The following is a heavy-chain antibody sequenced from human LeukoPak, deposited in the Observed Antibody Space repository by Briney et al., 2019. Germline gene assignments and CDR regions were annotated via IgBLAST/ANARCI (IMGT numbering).Heavy chain of an antibody. J-gene: IGHJ4*02. D-gene: IGHD1-26*01. CDR1: GFTFSNYY. V-gene: IGHV3-7*01. CDR3: ARDREVGATIHDY. CDR2: IKPDGTEK. Sequence: GGSLRLSCAASGFTFSNYYMSWVRQAPGKGLEWVANIKPDGTEKSYVDSVKGRFTISRDNAENSLFLQMNSLRAEDTAVYFCARDREVGATIHDYWGQGTLVTVSS.